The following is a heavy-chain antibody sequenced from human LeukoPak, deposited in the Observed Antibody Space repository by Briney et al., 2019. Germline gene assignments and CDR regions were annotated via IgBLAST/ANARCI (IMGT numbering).Heavy chain of an antibody. CDR1: GYTFIIYY. D-gene: IGHD4/OR15-4a*01. CDR2: VNPSGGST. J-gene: IGHJ4*02. Sequence: ASVKVSCKASGYTFIIYYIHWVRQAPGQGLEWMGKVNPSGGSTNYAQKFQGRITMTRDTSTSTVYMELSSLGSEDTAVYYCARGKTMGDYWGQGTLVTVSS. CDR3: ARGKTMGDY. V-gene: IGHV1-46*01.